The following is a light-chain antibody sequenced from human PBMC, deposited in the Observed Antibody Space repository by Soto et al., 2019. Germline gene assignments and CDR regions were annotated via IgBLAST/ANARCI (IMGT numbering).Light chain of an antibody. CDR1: SSDVGRYNY. Sequence: QSALTQPASVSGSPGQSITISCTGTSSDVGRYNYVSWYQHHPDKAPKVMIYEVSNRPSGVSDRFSGSKSANTASLTISGLQAEDEADYFCSSYTNIRTYVFGTGTKLTVL. J-gene: IGLJ1*01. CDR3: SSYTNIRTYV. V-gene: IGLV2-14*01. CDR2: EVS.